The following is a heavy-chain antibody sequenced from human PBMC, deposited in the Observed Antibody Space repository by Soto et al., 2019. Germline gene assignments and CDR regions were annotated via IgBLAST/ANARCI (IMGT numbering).Heavy chain of an antibody. CDR1: GFTFSSYG. D-gene: IGHD4-17*01. J-gene: IGHJ4*02. Sequence: GGSLRLSCAASGFTFSSYGRHWVRQAPGKGPEWLAVISSDGTTQHYADSVKGRFTISRYNYKNTVFLEMNRLRADDTAVYYCAKVGAPEGGNYFEYWGQGTLVTVSS. V-gene: IGHV3-30*18. CDR2: ISSDGTTQ. CDR3: AKVGAPEGGNYFEY.